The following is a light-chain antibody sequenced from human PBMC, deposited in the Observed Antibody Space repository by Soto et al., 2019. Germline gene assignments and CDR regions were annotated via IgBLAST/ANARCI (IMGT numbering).Light chain of an antibody. CDR3: SSYTSSSTFPCV. Sequence: QCVLTQPASVSGSPGQAITISCTGNSSDVGGYNYVSWYQQHPGKAPKVLIYDVSDRPSDVSNRFSGSKSGNTASLTISGLQAEDEADYYCSSYTSSSTFPCVFGTGTKVTVL. J-gene: IGLJ1*01. CDR2: DVS. CDR1: SSDVGGYNY. V-gene: IGLV2-14*01.